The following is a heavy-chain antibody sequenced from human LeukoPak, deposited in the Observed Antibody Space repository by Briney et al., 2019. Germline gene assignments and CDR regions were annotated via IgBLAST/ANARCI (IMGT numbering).Heavy chain of an antibody. V-gene: IGHV4-39*07. Sequence: SETLSLTCTVSGDSISSSSYYWGWIRQPPGKGLEWIGSIYYSGSTYYNPSLKSRVTISVDTSKNQFSLKLSSVTAADTAVYYCARKLWFGARPAFDPWGQGTLVTVSS. CDR2: IYYSGST. CDR3: ARKLWFGARPAFDP. CDR1: GDSISSSSYY. D-gene: IGHD3-10*01. J-gene: IGHJ5*02.